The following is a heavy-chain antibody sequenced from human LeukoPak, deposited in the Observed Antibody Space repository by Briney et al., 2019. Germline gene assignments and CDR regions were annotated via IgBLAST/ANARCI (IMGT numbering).Heavy chain of an antibody. CDR3: ARGSNGDIVVVPAAIGRRWFDP. CDR2: INHSGST. D-gene: IGHD2-2*02. CDR1: GGSFSGYY. J-gene: IGHJ5*02. Sequence: SETLSLTCAVYGGSFSGYYWSWIRQPPGKGLEWIGEINHSGSTTYNPSLKSRVTISVDTSKNQFSLKLSSVTAADTAVYYCARGSNGDIVVVPAAIGRRWFDPWGQGTLVTVSS. V-gene: IGHV4-34*01.